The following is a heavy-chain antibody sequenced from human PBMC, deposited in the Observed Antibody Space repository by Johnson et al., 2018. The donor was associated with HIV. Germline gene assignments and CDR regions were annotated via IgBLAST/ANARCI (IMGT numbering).Heavy chain of an antibody. Sequence: QVQLVESGGGVIQPGRSLRLSCAASAFTFRTYSMHWVRQPPGKGLEWVAAISYVGTNKYYADSVKGRFTISRDNSKNTLYLHMTSLRADDTAVYYCAREKTAGWYDDAFDIWGQGTMVTVSS. CDR1: AFTFRTYS. D-gene: IGHD6-19*01. J-gene: IGHJ3*02. V-gene: IGHV3-30-3*01. CDR3: AREKTAGWYDDAFDI. CDR2: ISYVGTNK.